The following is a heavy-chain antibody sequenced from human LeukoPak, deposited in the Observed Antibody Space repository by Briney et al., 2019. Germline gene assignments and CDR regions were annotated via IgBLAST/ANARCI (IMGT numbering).Heavy chain of an antibody. J-gene: IGHJ5*02. CDR3: ARGMVDRDMVKSLGWFDP. D-gene: IGHD5-18*01. CDR1: GGSISSSY. Sequence: SETLSLTCIVAGGSISSSYCRWVRQPPKNGLEWIGHIHNMVTHIKNPSLESRVTLSVDTSKRQFSLKLSSVTAADTAVYYCARGMVDRDMVKSLGWFDPWGQGTLVTVSS. V-gene: IGHV4-59*01. CDR2: IHNMVTH.